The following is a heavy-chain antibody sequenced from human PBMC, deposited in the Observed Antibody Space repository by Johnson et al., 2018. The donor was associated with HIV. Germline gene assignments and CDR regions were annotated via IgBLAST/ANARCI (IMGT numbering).Heavy chain of an antibody. D-gene: IGHD6-13*01. CDR1: GFSFTNAY. CDR2: IKSKTDGGTT. J-gene: IGHJ3*02. V-gene: IGHV3-15*01. CDR3: TTVPGWASSSWSRDAFDI. Sequence: VQLVESGGGLVKPGGSLRLSCAASGFSFTNAYMTWVRLAPGKGLEWVGRIKSKTDGGTTDYAAPVKGRFTISRDDSKNTLYLQMNSLKTEDTAVYYCTTVPGWASSSWSRDAFDIWGQGTMVTVSS.